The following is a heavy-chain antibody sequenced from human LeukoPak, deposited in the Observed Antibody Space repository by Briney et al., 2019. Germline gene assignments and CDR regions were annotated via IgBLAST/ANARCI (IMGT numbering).Heavy chain of an antibody. CDR3: AKMSVPASFDY. J-gene: IGHJ4*02. CDR1: GFTFSSYA. CDR2: IRCDGSNK. D-gene: IGHD2-2*01. V-gene: IGHV3-30*02. Sequence: GGSLRLSCAASGFTFSSYAMSWVRQAPGKGLEWVAFIRCDGSNKYYADSVKGRFTISRDNSKNTLYLQMNSLRAEDTAVYYCAKMSVPASFDYWGQGTLVTVSS.